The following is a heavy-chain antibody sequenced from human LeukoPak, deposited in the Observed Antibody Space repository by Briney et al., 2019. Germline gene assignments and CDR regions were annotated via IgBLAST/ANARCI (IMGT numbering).Heavy chain of an antibody. CDR2: ISSSGSTI. Sequence: GGSLRLSCAASGFTFSDYYMSWIRQAPGKGLEWVSYISSSGSTIYYADSVKGRFTISRDNAKNSLYLQMNSLRAEDTAVYYCARVGCYSSSRLCYFDYWGQGTLVTVSS. D-gene: IGHD6-13*01. V-gene: IGHV3-11*04. CDR1: GFTFSDYY. CDR3: ARVGCYSSSRLCYFDY. J-gene: IGHJ4*02.